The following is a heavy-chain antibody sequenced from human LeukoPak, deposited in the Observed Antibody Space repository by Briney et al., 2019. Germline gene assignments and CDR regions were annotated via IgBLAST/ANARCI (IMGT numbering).Heavy chain of an antibody. J-gene: IGHJ5*02. D-gene: IGHD1-26*01. CDR3: ARDPSGSYWANWFDP. V-gene: IGHV4-61*02. Sequence: SETLSLTCTVSGGSISSGSYYWSWIRQPAGKGLEWIGRIYTSGSTNYNPSLKSRVTISVDTSKNQFSLKLSSVTAADTAVYYCARDPSGSYWANWFDPWGQGTLVTVSS. CDR1: GGSISSGSYY. CDR2: IYTSGST.